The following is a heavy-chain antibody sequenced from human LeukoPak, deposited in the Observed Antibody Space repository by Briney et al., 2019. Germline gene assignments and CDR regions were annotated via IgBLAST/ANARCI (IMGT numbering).Heavy chain of an antibody. CDR1: GFTFSSYG. CDR2: ISYDGSNK. J-gene: IGHJ4*02. D-gene: IGHD6-6*01. CDR3: AAYSSSSGY. V-gene: IGHV3-30*03. Sequence: GGSLRLSCAASGFTFSSYGMHWVRQAPGKGLEWVAVISYDGSNKYYADSVKGRFAISRDNSKNTLYLQMNSLRAEDTAVYYCAAYSSSSGYWGQGTLVTVSS.